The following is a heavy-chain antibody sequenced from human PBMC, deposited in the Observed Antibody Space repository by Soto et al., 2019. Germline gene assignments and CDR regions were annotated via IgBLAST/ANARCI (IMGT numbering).Heavy chain of an antibody. D-gene: IGHD2-2*01. CDR1: GFTFSSYA. V-gene: IGHV3-23*01. Sequence: PGGSLRLSCAASGFTFSSYAMSWARQAPGKGLEWVSAISGSGGSTYYADSVKGRFTISRDNSKNTLYLQMNSLRAEDTAVYYCANIVVVPAAPEIVGMDVWGQGTTVTVSS. J-gene: IGHJ6*02. CDR3: ANIVVVPAAPEIVGMDV. CDR2: ISGSGGST.